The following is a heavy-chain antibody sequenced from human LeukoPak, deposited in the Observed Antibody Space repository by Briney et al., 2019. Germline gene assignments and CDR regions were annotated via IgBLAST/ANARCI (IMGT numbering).Heavy chain of an antibody. CDR2: INPNSGGT. J-gene: IGHJ4*02. Sequence: GASVKVSCKASGYTFTGYYMHWVRQDPGQGLEWMGWINPNSGGTNYAQKFQGRVTMTRDTSISTAYMELSRLRSDDTAVYYCARSGSSGWYQPSRYWGQGTLVTVSS. CDR1: GYTFTGYY. D-gene: IGHD6-19*01. CDR3: ARSGSSGWYQPSRY. V-gene: IGHV1-2*02.